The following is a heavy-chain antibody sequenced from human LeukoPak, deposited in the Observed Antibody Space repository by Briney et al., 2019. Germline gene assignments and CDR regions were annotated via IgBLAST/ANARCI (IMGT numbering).Heavy chain of an antibody. CDR2: ISSSSSYI. Sequence: GGSLRLSCAASGFTFSSYSMNWVRQAPGKGLEWVSSISSSSSYIYYADSVKGRFTISRDNAKNSLYLQMNSLRAEDTAVYYCARVYCSGGSCYVYFQHWGQGTLVTVSS. J-gene: IGHJ1*01. CDR3: ARVYCSGGSCYVYFQH. V-gene: IGHV3-21*01. D-gene: IGHD2-15*01. CDR1: GFTFSSYS.